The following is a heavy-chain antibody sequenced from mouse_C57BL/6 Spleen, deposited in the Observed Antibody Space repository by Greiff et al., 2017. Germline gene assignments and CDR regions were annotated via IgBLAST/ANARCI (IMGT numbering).Heavy chain of an antibody. CDR1: GYTFTSYG. J-gene: IGHJ4*01. V-gene: IGHV1-81*01. CDR2: IYPRSGNT. CDR3: ARGDSSGLYAMDY. Sequence: VQLKESGAELARPGASVKLSCKASGYTFTSYGISWVKQRTGQGLEWIGEIYPRSGNTYYNEKFKGKATLTADKSSSTAYMELRSLTSEDSAVYFCARGDSSGLYAMDYWGQGTSVTVSS. D-gene: IGHD3-2*02.